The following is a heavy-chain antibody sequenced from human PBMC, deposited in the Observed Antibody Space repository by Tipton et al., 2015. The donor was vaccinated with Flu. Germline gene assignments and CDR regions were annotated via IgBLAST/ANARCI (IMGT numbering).Heavy chain of an antibody. Sequence: SLRLSCAASGFSFSDYWMHWVRQAPGKGLEWVANINQDGSVNYYVDSVKGRFTISRDNAKNSLSLQMSSLRAEDTGVYYCARGFIRLCDYWGQGALVIVSP. CDR1: GFSFSDYW. D-gene: IGHD3-16*01. CDR2: INQDGSVN. V-gene: IGHV3-7*01. CDR3: ARGFIRLCDY. J-gene: IGHJ4*02.